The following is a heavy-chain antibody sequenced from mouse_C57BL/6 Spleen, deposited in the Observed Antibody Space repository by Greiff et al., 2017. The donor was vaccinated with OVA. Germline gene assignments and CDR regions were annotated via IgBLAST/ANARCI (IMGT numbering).Heavy chain of an antibody. Sequence: EVHLVESGGGLVQPGGSLSLSCAASGFTFTDYYMSWVRQPPGKALEWLGFIRNKANGYTTEYSASVKGRFTISRDNSQSILYLQMNALRAEDSATYYCARDKDYGNYGGAMDYWGKGTSVTVSS. CDR2: IRNKANGYTT. V-gene: IGHV7-3*01. J-gene: IGHJ4*01. CDR1: GFTFTDYY. CDR3: ARDKDYGNYGGAMDY. D-gene: IGHD2-1*01.